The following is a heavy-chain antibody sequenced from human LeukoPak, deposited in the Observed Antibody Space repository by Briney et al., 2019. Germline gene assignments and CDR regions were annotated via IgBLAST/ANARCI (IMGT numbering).Heavy chain of an antibody. CDR2: ISSSSAYI. J-gene: IGHJ4*02. CDR1: GFIFSEYS. CDR3: AKTGSRDYYGSGSYYGVDY. Sequence: PGGSLRLSCVAAGFIFSEYSMDWVRQAPGKGLEWVSSISSSSAYIFYSDSVKGRFTISRDNAQSSLYLQMNSLRAGDTAVYYCAKTGSRDYYGSGSYYGVDYWGQGTLVTVSS. D-gene: IGHD3-10*01. V-gene: IGHV3-21*06.